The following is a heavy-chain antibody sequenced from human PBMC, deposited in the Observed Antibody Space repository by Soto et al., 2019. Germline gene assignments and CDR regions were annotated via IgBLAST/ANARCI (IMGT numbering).Heavy chain of an antibody. CDR2: IYSGGNT. J-gene: IGHJ4*02. V-gene: IGHV3-53*02. CDR1: GFTVSSNY. CDR3: AGATGRY. Sequence: EVQLVETGGGLIQPGGSLRLSCTASGFTVSSNYMTWVRQAPGKGLEWVSVIYSGGNTYYADSVKGRFTSSRDKSKNTLYLQMNSLRAEDTAVYDCAGATGRYWGQGTLVTVSS. D-gene: IGHD1-1*01.